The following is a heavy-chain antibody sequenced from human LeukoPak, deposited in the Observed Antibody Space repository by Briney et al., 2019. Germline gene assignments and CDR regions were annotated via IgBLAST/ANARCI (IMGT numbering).Heavy chain of an antibody. J-gene: IGHJ3*02. V-gene: IGHV1-69*06. Sequence: SVKVSCKASGGTFSSYAITWVRQAPGQGLEWMGGIIPIFGTPNYAQKFQGRVTITADKSTSTAYMELSSLRSEDTAVYYCARWRYYDTSGYSDAFDIWGQGTMVTVSS. CDR1: GGTFSSYA. D-gene: IGHD3-22*01. CDR2: IIPIFGTP. CDR3: ARWRYYDTSGYSDAFDI.